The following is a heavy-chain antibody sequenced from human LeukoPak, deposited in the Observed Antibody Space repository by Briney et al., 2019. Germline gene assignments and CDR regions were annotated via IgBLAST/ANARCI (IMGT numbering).Heavy chain of an antibody. Sequence: SETLSLTCTVSGGSISSYYWSWIRQPPGKGLEWIGEINHSGSTNYNPSLKSRVTISVDTSKNQFSLKLSSVTAADTAVYYCARRQKASVVPAAAWDYWGQGTLVTVSS. CDR2: INHSGST. CDR3: ARRQKASVVPAAAWDY. V-gene: IGHV4-34*01. D-gene: IGHD2-2*01. CDR1: GGSISSYY. J-gene: IGHJ4*02.